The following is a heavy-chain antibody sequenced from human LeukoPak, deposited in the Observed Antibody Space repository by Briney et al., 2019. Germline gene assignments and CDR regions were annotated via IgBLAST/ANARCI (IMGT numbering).Heavy chain of an antibody. CDR2: IYYSGST. V-gene: IGHV4-59*01. Sequence: SETLSLTCTVSGGSISSYYWSWIRQPPGKGLEWIGYIYYSGSTNYNPSLKSRVTISVDTSKNQFSLKLSSVTAADTDVYYCARVYDSSGYYYGYFDYWGQGTLVTVSS. D-gene: IGHD3-22*01. CDR1: GGSISSYY. CDR3: ARVYDSSGYYYGYFDY. J-gene: IGHJ4*02.